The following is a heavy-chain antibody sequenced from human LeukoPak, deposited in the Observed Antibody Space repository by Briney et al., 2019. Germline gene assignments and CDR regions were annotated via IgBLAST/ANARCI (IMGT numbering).Heavy chain of an antibody. V-gene: IGHV3-23*01. D-gene: IGHD1-26*01. CDR1: GFTFSSYA. CDR3: AKGAFTRWELRHNYYYYMDV. CDR2: ISGSGGST. Sequence: PGGSLRLSCAASGFTFSSYAMSWVRQAPGKGLEWVSAISGSGGSTYYADSVKGRFTISRDNSKSTLYLQMNSLRAEDTAVYYCAKGAFTRWELRHNYYYYMDVWGKGTTVTVSS. J-gene: IGHJ6*03.